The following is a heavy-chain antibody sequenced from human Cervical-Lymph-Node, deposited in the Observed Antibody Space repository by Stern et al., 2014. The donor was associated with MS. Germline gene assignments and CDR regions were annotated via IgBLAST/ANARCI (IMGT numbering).Heavy chain of an antibody. CDR3: ARTLYGTNNFDY. D-gene: IGHD4/OR15-4a*01. J-gene: IGHJ4*02. CDR1: GGSISSGGYY. Sequence: QLQLQESGPGLVKPSQTLSLTCTVSGGSISSGGYYWNWIRPHPGKGLEXIGYIYHSGNTYFNPSLESRVTMSIDTSKNQFSLKLNFVTAADTAMYYCARTLYGTNNFDYWGQGTLVTVSS. V-gene: IGHV4-31*03. CDR2: IYHSGNT.